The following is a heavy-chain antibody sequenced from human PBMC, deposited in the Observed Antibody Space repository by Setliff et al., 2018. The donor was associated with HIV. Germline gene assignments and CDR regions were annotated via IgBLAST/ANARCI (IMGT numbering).Heavy chain of an antibody. V-gene: IGHV3-15*01. CDR3: TTGPIRDTYYYFDMDV. Sequence: NPGGSLRLSCTASGFTFTNAWMNWVRQAPGKGLQWVGHIKSKADGGTTDFAAPVKGRFTISRDYSKNTLSLQMNSLKTEDTAVYYCTTGPIRDTYYYFDMDVWGQGTTVTVSS. D-gene: IGHD2-2*02. J-gene: IGHJ6*02. CDR2: IKSKADGGTT. CDR1: GFTFTNAW.